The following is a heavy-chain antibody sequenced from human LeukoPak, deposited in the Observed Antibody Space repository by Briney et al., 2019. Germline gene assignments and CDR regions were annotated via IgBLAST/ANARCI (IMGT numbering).Heavy chain of an antibody. CDR2: ITGSGGST. CDR3: ARGAVRGTVTHFDY. V-gene: IGHV3-23*01. J-gene: IGHJ4*02. CDR1: GFTFSTYA. D-gene: IGHD4-17*01. Sequence: GGSLRLSCAASGFTFSTYAMSWVRQAPGKGLEWVSAITGSGGSTYYADSVKGRFTISRDNSKNTLYLQMNSLRAEDTAVYYCARGAVRGTVTHFDYWGQGTLVTVSS.